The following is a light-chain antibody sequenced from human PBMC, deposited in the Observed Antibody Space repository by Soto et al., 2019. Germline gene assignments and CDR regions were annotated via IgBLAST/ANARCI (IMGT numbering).Light chain of an antibody. CDR1: QTVPNNY. CDR2: GAS. V-gene: IGKV3-20*01. CDR3: QRYDGSPT. J-gene: IGKJ1*01. Sequence: EIVLTQSPGTLSLSVGERTTLSCRSSQTVPNNYLVWYQQKPGQTPTVLIYGASNTAAGIQDRFSGSGSGTDVTLTISRLDPEDFAVYYCQRYDGSPTFGQGTRVE.